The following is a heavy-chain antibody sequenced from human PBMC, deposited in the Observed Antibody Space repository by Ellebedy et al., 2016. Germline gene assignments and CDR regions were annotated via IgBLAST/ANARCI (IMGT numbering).Heavy chain of an antibody. Sequence: ASVKVSCXASGYTFTSYDINWVRQATGQGLEWMGWMNPNSGNTGYAQKFQGRVTMTRNTSISTAYMELSSLRSEDTAVYYCARGGTSGDHDAFDIWGQGTMVTVSS. J-gene: IGHJ3*02. CDR3: ARGGTSGDHDAFDI. CDR2: MNPNSGNT. V-gene: IGHV1-8*01. CDR1: GYTFTSYD.